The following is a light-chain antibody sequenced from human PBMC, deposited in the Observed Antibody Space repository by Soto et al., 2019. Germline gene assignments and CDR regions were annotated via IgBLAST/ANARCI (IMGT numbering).Light chain of an antibody. J-gene: IGLJ2*01. CDR2: GNS. V-gene: IGLV1-40*01. Sequence: QSVLTQPPSVSGARGQRVTISCTGSSSNIGAGYDVHWYQQLPGTAPKLLIYGNSNRPSGVPDRFSGSKSGTSASLAITGLQAEDVADYYCQSYDSSLSVVVFGGGTKLTVL. CDR1: SSNIGAGYD. CDR3: QSYDSSLSVVV.